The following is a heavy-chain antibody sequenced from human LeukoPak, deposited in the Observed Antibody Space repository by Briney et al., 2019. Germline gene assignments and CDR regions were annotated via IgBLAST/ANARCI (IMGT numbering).Heavy chain of an antibody. J-gene: IGHJ5*02. CDR2: IIPILGIA. V-gene: IGHV1-69*04. CDR1: GGTFSSYA. CDR3: ARFLCSSTSCYIDWFDP. D-gene: IGHD2-2*02. Sequence: ASLKVSCKASGGTFSSYAISWVRQATGQGLEWMGRIIPILGIANYAQKFQGRVTITADKSTSTAYMELSSLRSEDTAVYYCARFLCSSTSCYIDWFDPWGQGTLVTVSS.